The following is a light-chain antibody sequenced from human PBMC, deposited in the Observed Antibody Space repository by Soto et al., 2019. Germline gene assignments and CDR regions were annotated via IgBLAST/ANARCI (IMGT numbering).Light chain of an antibody. Sequence: EIVMTQSPATLSVSPGERATFSFRASQSVSSNLAWYQQKPGQAPRLLMYGASSRATGIPDRFSGTGSGTDFTLTISRLEPEDFAVYYCQQYGSSPYTFGLGTRLEIK. J-gene: IGKJ5*01. CDR2: GAS. V-gene: IGKV3-20*01. CDR3: QQYGSSPYT. CDR1: QSVSSN.